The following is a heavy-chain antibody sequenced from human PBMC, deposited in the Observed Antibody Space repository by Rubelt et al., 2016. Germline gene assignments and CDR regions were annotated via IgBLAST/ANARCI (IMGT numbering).Heavy chain of an antibody. Sequence: GYIYYSGSTNYNPSLKSRVTISVDTSKNQFSLKLSSVTAADTAVYYCASSAGLQLSDWYFDLWGRGTLVTVSS. D-gene: IGHD5-24*01. V-gene: IGHV4-59*08. CDR2: IYYSGST. CDR3: ASSAGLQLSDWYFDL. J-gene: IGHJ2*01.